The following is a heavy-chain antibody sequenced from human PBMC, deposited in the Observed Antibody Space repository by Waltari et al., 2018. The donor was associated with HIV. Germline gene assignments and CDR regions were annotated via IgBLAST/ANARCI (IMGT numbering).Heavy chain of an antibody. V-gene: IGHV5-51*01. CDR1: GYSFTSYG. CDR3: ASTRAETPYGMDV. D-gene: IGHD1-26*01. Sequence: EVQLVQSGAEVKKPGESLKISCKGSGYSFTSYGIGWVRQMPGIGLEWLGNICPGDSDTRYSPSFQGQVTISADKSISTAYLQWSSLKASDTAMYYCASTRAETPYGMDVWGQGTTVTVSS. CDR2: ICPGDSDT. J-gene: IGHJ6*02.